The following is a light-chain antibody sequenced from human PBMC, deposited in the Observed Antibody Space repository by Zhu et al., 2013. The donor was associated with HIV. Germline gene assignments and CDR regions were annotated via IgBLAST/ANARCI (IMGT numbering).Light chain of an antibody. CDR1: QSVGNNF. CDR3: QQYGSSPLT. Sequence: DIVLTQSPGTLSLSPGEGATLSCRASQSVGNNFLAWYQQKPGQAPRLLIYGASTRATAIPDRFSGSGSRTDFTLTIYSLEPEDLAVYYCQQYGSSPLTFGGGTTLELK. CDR2: GAS. J-gene: IGKJ4*01. V-gene: IGKV3-20*01.